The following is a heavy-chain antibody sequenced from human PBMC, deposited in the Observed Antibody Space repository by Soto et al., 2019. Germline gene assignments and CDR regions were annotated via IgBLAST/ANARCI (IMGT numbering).Heavy chain of an antibody. CDR2: IYHIGSP. V-gene: IGHV4-31*03. Sequence: SETLSLTCTVSGRPVSSGGYYWTWIRQFPGKGLEWIGYIYHIGSPSYNPSLKSRLSMSLDASKNQFSLNLTSVTAADTAIYYCVRDRALDSSGHWFDSWDQGTLVTV. J-gene: IGHJ5*01. D-gene: IGHD6-19*01. CDR3: VRDRALDSSGHWFDS. CDR1: GRPVSSGGYY.